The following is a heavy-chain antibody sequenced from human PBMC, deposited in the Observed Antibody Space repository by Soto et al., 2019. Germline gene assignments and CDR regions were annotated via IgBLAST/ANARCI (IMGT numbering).Heavy chain of an antibody. Sequence: ASVKVSCKASGYTFTGYHMHWVRQAPGQGLEWMGWINPNSGGTNYAQKFQGRVTMTRDTSISTAYMELSRLRSDDTAVYYCASSYGSGSYSYYGMDVWGQGTTVTVSS. V-gene: IGHV1-2*02. CDR2: INPNSGGT. CDR3: ASSYGSGSYSYYGMDV. CDR1: GYTFTGYH. D-gene: IGHD3-10*01. J-gene: IGHJ6*02.